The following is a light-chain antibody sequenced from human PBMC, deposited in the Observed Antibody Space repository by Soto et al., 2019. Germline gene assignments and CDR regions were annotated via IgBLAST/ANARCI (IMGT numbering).Light chain of an antibody. CDR3: QQSYNTPRLT. CDR2: AAS. V-gene: IGKV1-39*01. Sequence: DIQMTQSPSSLSASVGDRVTITCRASQSISSYLTWYQQKPGQAPKLLIYAASTLQSGIPARFSGSGSGTDFTLTISSLQPEDFATYYCQQSYNTPRLTFGGGTKVEIK. J-gene: IGKJ4*01. CDR1: QSISSY.